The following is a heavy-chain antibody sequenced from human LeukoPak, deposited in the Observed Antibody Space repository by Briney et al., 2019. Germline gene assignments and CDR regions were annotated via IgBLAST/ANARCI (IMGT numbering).Heavy chain of an antibody. D-gene: IGHD6-13*01. CDR1: GFTFSSYA. J-gene: IGHJ4*02. CDR3: AKAGYSSS. V-gene: IGHV3-30-3*01. Sequence: PGRSLRLSCAASGFTFSSYAMHWVRQAPGKGLEWVAVISYDGSNKYYADSVKGRFTISRDNSKNTLYLQMNSLRAEDTAVYYCAKAGYSSSWGQGTLVTVSS. CDR2: ISYDGSNK.